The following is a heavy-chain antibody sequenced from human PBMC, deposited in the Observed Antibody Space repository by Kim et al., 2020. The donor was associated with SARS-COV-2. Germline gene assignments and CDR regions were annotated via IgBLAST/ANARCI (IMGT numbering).Heavy chain of an antibody. CDR2: IYYSGST. V-gene: IGHV4-39*01. D-gene: IGHD6-13*01. J-gene: IGHJ3*02. CDR3: ARLSIAAADEKNAFDI. CDR1: GGSISSSSYY. Sequence: SETLSLTCTVSGGSISSSSYYWGWIRQPPGKGLEWIGSIYYSGSTYYNPSLKSRVTISVDTSKNQFSLKLSSVTAADTAVYYCARLSIAAADEKNAFDIWGQGTMVTVSS.